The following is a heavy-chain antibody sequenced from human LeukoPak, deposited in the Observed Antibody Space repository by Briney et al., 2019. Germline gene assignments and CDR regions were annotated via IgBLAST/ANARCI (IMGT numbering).Heavy chain of an antibody. Sequence: GASVKVSCKASGYTFTGYYMHWVRQAPGQGLEWMGRINPNSGGTNYAQKLQGRVTMTRDTSISTAYMELSRLRSDDTAVYYCARDKESGYYTNWFDPWGQGTLVTVSS. CDR2: INPNSGGT. CDR1: GYTFTGYY. V-gene: IGHV1-2*06. D-gene: IGHD3-22*01. CDR3: ARDKESGYYTNWFDP. J-gene: IGHJ5*02.